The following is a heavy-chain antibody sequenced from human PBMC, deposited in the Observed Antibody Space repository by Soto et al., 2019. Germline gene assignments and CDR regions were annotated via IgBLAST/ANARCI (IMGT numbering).Heavy chain of an antibody. CDR2: INHSGST. J-gene: IGHJ6*02. CDR1: GGSFSGYY. Sequence: PSETLSLTCAVYGGSFSGYYWSWIRRPPGKGLEWIGEINHSGSTNYNPSLKSRVTISVDTSKNQFSLKLSSVTAADTAVYYCARVPVGWLNPYYYDGMDVWGQGTTVT. V-gene: IGHV4-34*01. CDR3: ARVPVGWLNPYYYDGMDV. D-gene: IGHD6-19*01.